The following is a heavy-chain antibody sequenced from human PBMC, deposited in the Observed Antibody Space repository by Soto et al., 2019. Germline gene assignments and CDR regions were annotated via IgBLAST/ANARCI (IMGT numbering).Heavy chain of an antibody. CDR2: ISYDGSKK. J-gene: IGHJ4*02. Sequence: QVQLVASGGGVVQPGRSLRLSCAASGFALSSYAMVWVRQAPGKGLEWVAVISYDGSKKYYADSMKCRFTISRDNSKNTLYLPMNSLRTEDTAVYYCAAGQSGSWWAFDNWGQGTLVTVSS. V-gene: IGHV3-30*03. CDR1: GFALSSYA. D-gene: IGHD6-13*01. CDR3: AAGQSGSWWAFDN.